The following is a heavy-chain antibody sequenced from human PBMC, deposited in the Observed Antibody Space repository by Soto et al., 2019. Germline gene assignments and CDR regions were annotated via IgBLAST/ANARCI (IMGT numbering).Heavy chain of an antibody. J-gene: IGHJ6*02. CDR3: ASLSLQGHYCIGGSCYPTLYYYYYGMDV. D-gene: IGHD2-15*01. CDR2: TDERGST. Sequence: SGTLSLTCNASGGTISSNSYHWGRIPPPPGKGREWSGNTDERGSTYYSLSLKSRVTISGDTPKNQFSLKLSSVTAADTAVYYCASLSLQGHYCIGGSCYPTLYYYYYGMDVWGQGTTVTVSS. CDR1: GGTISSNSYH. V-gene: IGHV4-39*01.